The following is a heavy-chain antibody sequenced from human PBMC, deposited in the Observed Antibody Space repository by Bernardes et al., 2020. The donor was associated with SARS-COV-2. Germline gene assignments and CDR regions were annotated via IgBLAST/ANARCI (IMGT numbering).Heavy chain of an antibody. CDR2: FYYSGST. Sequence: TLSLTCTVSGGSITSSIYNWGWIRQPPGKGLEWIGSFYYSGSTYYSPSLESRVTISGDTSKNQFSLKLTSVTAADPAVYYCARRDVRKQLPGADNWGQGTLVTVSS. CDR3: ARRDVRKQLPGADN. CDR1: GGSITSSIYN. D-gene: IGHD2-21*01. V-gene: IGHV4-39*01. J-gene: IGHJ4*02.